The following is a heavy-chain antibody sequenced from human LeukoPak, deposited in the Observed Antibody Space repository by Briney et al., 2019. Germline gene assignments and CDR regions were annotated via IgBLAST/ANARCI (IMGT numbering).Heavy chain of an antibody. CDR2: IYSGGST. D-gene: IGHD3-22*01. CDR1: GFTFSSYA. V-gene: IGHV3-53*05. CDR3: ARGGGYYYDSSGYHLGFDY. Sequence: PGGSLRLSCAASGFTFSSYAMSWVRQAPGKGLEWVSVIYSGGSTYYADSVKGRFTISRDNSKNTLYLQMNSLRAEDTAVYYCARGGGYYYDSSGYHLGFDYWGQGTLVTVSS. J-gene: IGHJ4*02.